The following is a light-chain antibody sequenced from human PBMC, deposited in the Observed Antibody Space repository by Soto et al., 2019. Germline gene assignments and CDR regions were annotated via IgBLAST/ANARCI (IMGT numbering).Light chain of an antibody. CDR3: QQFYTWPVT. J-gene: IGKJ4*01. Sequence: IVMTQSPATLSVSPGERVTLSCRASQDVYSNLAWYQHKPGQAPRLLISGASTGATGIPARFSGSGSGTEFTLTINGLQSEDFAVYYCQQFYTWPVTFGGGTKVDTK. CDR1: QDVYSN. CDR2: GAS. V-gene: IGKV3-15*01.